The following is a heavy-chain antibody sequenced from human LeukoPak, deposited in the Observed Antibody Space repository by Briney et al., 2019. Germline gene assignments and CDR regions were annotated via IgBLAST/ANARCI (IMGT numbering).Heavy chain of an antibody. D-gene: IGHD3-10*01. V-gene: IGHV4-4*07. CDR1: GGSIRSY. CDR3: GSDSGTTGEVKFDP. Sequence: SETLSLTCTVSGGSIRSYWSWIRQPAGKGLEWIGRIYGIGGTDYNPSLTNRVTISIDPSKNQFSLNLSYLTAADPAVYFCGSDSGTTGEVKFDPWGQGTLVTVSS. CDR2: IYGIGGT. J-gene: IGHJ5*02.